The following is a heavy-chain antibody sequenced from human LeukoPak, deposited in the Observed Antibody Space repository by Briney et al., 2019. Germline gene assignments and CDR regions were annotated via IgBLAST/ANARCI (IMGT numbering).Heavy chain of an antibody. V-gene: IGHV5-51*01. CDR1: GYRFTVYW. J-gene: IGHJ4*02. CDR3: ARHYTAMTQFDY. CDR2: IYSGDSEA. Sequence: GESLKISFKASGYRFTVYWIAWGRRMPGKGVEWMGSIYSGDSEARYSPSSQGQVTMSVDKSISTAYLQWGSLKASDTATYYCARHYTAMTQFDYWGQGTLVTVSS. D-gene: IGHD5-18*01.